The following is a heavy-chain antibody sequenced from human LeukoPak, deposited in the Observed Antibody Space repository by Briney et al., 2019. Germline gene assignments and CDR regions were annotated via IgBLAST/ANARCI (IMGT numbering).Heavy chain of an antibody. CDR2: IYYSGST. CDR3: ATYYDSSGYYVEDY. J-gene: IGHJ4*02. Sequence: SETLSLTCTVSGGSISSYYWSWIRQPPGKGLEWIGYIYYSGSTNYNPSLKSRVTISVDTSKNQFSLKLSSVTAADTAVYYCATYYDSSGYYVEDYWGQGTLVTVSS. V-gene: IGHV4-59*08. CDR1: GGSISSYY. D-gene: IGHD3-22*01.